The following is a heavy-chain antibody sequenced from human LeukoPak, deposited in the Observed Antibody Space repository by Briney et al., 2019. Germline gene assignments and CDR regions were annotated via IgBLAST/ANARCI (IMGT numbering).Heavy chain of an antibody. CDR2: IYHSGST. Sequence: SETLSLNCAVSGYSISSGYYWGWIRQPPGKGLEWIGSIYHSGSTYYNPSLKSRVTISVDTSKNQFSLKLSSVTAADTAVYYCLKTLYYYDSSGYHAGGAFDIWGQGTMVTVSS. CDR1: GYSISSGYY. CDR3: LKTLYYYDSSGYHAGGAFDI. J-gene: IGHJ3*02. D-gene: IGHD3-22*01. V-gene: IGHV4-38-2*01.